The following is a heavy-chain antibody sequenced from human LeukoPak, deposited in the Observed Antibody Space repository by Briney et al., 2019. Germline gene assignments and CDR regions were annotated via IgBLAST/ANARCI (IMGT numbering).Heavy chain of an antibody. CDR2: INHNGST. Sequence: SETLSLTCTVSGDSISSYYWSWIRQPPGKGLEWIGEINHNGSTNYNPSLKSRVTISVDTSKNQFSLKLSSVTAADTAVYYCARRHLITMVRGVSYFDYWGQGTLVTVSS. CDR3: ARRHLITMVRGVSYFDY. J-gene: IGHJ4*02. D-gene: IGHD3-10*01. V-gene: IGHV4-34*01. CDR1: GDSISSYY.